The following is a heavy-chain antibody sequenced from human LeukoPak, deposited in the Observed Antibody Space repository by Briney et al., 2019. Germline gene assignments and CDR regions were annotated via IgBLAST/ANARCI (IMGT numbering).Heavy chain of an antibody. CDR1: GGSFSGYY. D-gene: IGHD6-13*01. CDR2: INHSGST. Sequence: SETLSLTCAVYGGSFSGYYWSWIRQPPGKGLEWIGEINHSGSTNYNPSLKSRATISVDTSKNQFSLKLSSVTAADTAVYYCARQNSSSWSDYWGQGTLVTVSS. CDR3: ARQNSSSWSDY. J-gene: IGHJ4*02. V-gene: IGHV4-34*01.